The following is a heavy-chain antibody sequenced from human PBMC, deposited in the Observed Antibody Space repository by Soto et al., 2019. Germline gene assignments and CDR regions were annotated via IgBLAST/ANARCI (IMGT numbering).Heavy chain of an antibody. V-gene: IGHV1-69*12. CDR2: IIPMFDTP. CDR3: ARSGGLDRDFNY. Sequence: QVELVQSGAEVKKTGSSVKVSCKASVGTFSSDSFSWVRQAPGQGLEWMGGIIPMFDTPIYEQKFQDRVTITADESTSTAYMQLSSLRSGDTAVYYCARSGGLDRDFNYWGQGSLVTVSS. CDR1: VGTFSSDS. D-gene: IGHD2-15*01. J-gene: IGHJ4*02.